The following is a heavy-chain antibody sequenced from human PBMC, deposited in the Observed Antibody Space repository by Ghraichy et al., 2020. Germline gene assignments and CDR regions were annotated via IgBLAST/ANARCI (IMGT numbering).Heavy chain of an antibody. J-gene: IGHJ6*02. CDR1: GFTFSSYW. D-gene: IGHD3-22*01. Sequence: GGSLRLSCAASGFTFSSYWMHWVRQAPGKGLVWVSRINSDGSSTSYADSVKGRFTISRDNAKNTLYLQMNSLRAEDTAVYYCARDLHHSSGHTPSPYYYYGMDVWGQGTTVTVSS. CDR2: INSDGSST. V-gene: IGHV3-74*01. CDR3: ARDLHHSSGHTPSPYYYYGMDV.